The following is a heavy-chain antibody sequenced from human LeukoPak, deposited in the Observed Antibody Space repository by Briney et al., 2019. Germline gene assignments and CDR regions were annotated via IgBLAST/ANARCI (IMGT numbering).Heavy chain of an antibody. J-gene: IGHJ4*02. Sequence: PGGSLRLSCAASGFTFSSYSMNWVRQAPGEGLEWVSSISSSSSYIYYADSVKGRFTISRDNAKNSLYLQMNSLRAEDTAVYYCAREVAVAGKSFDYWGQGTLVTVSS. D-gene: IGHD6-19*01. CDR2: ISSSSSYI. CDR1: GFTFSSYS. V-gene: IGHV3-21*01. CDR3: AREVAVAGKSFDY.